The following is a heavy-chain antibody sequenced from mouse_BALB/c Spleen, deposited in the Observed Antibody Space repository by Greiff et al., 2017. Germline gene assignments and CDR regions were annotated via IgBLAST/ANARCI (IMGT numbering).Heavy chain of an antibody. D-gene: IGHD2-14*01. V-gene: IGHV5-9-3*01. CDR2: ISSGGSYT. Sequence: DVHLVESGGGLVKPGGSLKLSCAASGFTFSSYAMSWVRQTPEKRLEWVATISSGGSYTYYPDSVKGRFTISRDNAKNTLYLQMSSLRSEDTAMYYCARQDRYDAWFAYWGQGTLVTVSA. CDR1: GFTFSSYA. CDR3: ARQDRYDAWFAY. J-gene: IGHJ3*01.